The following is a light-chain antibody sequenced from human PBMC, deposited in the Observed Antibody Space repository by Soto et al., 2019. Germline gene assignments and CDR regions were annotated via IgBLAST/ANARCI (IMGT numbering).Light chain of an antibody. J-gene: IGLJ1*01. CDR1: SSNLGAGYD. V-gene: IGLV1-40*01. CDR3: QSYDSSLSGSDV. Sequence: QSVLTQPPSVSGAPGQRVTLSCTGNSSNLGAGYDVHWYQQLPGAAPKLVIFGNRNRPSGVPERFSGSKSGTSASLAITGLQAEDEADYYCQSYDSSLSGSDVFGTGTKLTVL. CDR2: GNR.